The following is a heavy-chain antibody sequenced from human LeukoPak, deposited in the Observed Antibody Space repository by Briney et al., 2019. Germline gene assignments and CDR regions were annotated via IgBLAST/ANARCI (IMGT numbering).Heavy chain of an antibody. V-gene: IGHV4-59*08. J-gene: IGHJ5*02. CDR2: IYYSGST. CDR3: ARSYGSGSYWFDP. CDR1: GGAISSYY. D-gene: IGHD3-10*01. Sequence: PSETLSLTCTVSGGAISSYYWSWIRQPPGKGLEWIGNIYYSGSTNYNSSLKSRVTISVDTSKNQFSLTLSSVTAADTAVYYCARSYGSGSYWFDPWGQGTLVSVSS.